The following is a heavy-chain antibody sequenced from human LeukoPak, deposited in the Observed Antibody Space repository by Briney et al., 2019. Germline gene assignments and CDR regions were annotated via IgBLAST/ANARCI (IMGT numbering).Heavy chain of an antibody. J-gene: IGHJ5*02. V-gene: IGHV3-30*02. CDR3: AKDRGYDFWSGPTDWFDP. CDR2: IRYDGSNK. D-gene: IGHD3-3*01. Sequence: PPGGSLRLSCAASGFTFSSYGMHWVRQAPGKGLEWVAFIRYDGSNKYYADSVKGRFTISRDNSKNTLYLQMNSLRAEDTAVYYCAKDRGYDFWSGPTDWFDPWGQGTLVTVSS. CDR1: GFTFSSYG.